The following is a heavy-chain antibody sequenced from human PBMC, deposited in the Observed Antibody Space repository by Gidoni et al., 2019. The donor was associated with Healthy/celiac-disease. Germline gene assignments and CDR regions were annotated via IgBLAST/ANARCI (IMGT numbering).Heavy chain of an antibody. Sequence: GYADSVKGRFTISRDNAKNSLYLQMNSLRAEDTALYYCASEGAVAGTFDYWGQGTLVTVSS. D-gene: IGHD6-19*01. CDR3: ASEGAVAGTFDY. V-gene: IGHV3-20*03. J-gene: IGHJ4*02.